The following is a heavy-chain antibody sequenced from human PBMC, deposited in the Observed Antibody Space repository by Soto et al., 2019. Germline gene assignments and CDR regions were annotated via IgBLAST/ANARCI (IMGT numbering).Heavy chain of an antibody. J-gene: IGHJ4*02. CDR1: GYSFTSYW. V-gene: IGHV5-10-1*01. CDR3: ASYDSSGYYYVKDY. CDR2: IDPSDSYT. Sequence: LGESLKTSCKGSGYSFTSYWISWVRQMPGKGLEWMGRIDPSDSYTNYSPSFQGHVTISADKSISTAYLQWSSLKASDTAMYYCASYDSSGYYYVKDYWGQGTLVTVSS. D-gene: IGHD3-22*01.